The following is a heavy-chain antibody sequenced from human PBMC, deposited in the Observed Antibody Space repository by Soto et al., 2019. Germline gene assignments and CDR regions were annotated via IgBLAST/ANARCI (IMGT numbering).Heavy chain of an antibody. D-gene: IGHD3-3*01. CDR3: GRGRSGQIVVFY. J-gene: IGHJ4*02. CDR2: IGPESGAT. V-gene: IGHV1-2*02. Sequence: GXSVKVSFKASGYTFTGHYITWVRQAPEQGPEFMGEIGPESGATRYAQKFRGRVTMTMDSSITTVYMELKNLSPDETAVYYCGRGRSGQIVVFYWGQGTPVTVSS. CDR1: GYTFTGHY.